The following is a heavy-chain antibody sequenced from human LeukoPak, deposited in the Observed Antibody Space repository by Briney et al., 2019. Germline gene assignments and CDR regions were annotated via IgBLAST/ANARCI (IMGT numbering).Heavy chain of an antibody. J-gene: IGHJ4*02. Sequence: PGGSLRLSCAASGFTFSSYSMNWVRQAPGKGLEWVSSISSSSYIYYADSVKGRFTISRDNAKNSLYLQMNSLRAEDTAVYYCARGRGDPLAEWEYFDYWGQGTLVTVSS. CDR1: GFTFSSYS. CDR2: ISSSSYI. V-gene: IGHV3-21*01. CDR3: ARGRGDPLAEWEYFDY. D-gene: IGHD1-26*01.